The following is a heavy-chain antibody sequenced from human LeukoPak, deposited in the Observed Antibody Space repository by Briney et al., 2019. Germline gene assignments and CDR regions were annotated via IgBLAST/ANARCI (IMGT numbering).Heavy chain of an antibody. Sequence: KASETLSLTCTVSGGSISSYYWSWIRQPPGKGLEWIGYIYYSGSTNYNPSLKSRVTISVDTSKNQFSLKLSSVTAADTAVYYCARASNGYETPDDYWGQGTLVTVSS. J-gene: IGHJ4*02. D-gene: IGHD5-12*01. V-gene: IGHV4-59*01. CDR2: IYYSGST. CDR3: ARASNGYETPDDY. CDR1: GGSISSYY.